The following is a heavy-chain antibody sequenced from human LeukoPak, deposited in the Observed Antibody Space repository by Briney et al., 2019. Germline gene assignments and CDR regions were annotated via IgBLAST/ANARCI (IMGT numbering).Heavy chain of an antibody. CDR1: GFTFSSYS. D-gene: IGHD2-2*01. CDR2: ITSNSGYV. CDR3: VQDSYAISSSGSTFAS. V-gene: IGHV3-9*03. Sequence: GGSLRLSCAASGFTFSSYSMNCVRQAPGKGLEWVSSITSNSGYVAYADSVKARFSISRDNAKNSLYLQMNSLRTEDMAVYYCVQDSYAISSSGSTFASWGQGTLVTVSS. J-gene: IGHJ4*02.